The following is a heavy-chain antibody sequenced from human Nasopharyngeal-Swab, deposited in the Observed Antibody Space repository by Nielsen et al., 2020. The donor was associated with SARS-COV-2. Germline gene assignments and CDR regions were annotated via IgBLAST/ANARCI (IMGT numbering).Heavy chain of an antibody. V-gene: IGHV3-7*01. D-gene: IGHD2-15*01. Sequence: WIRQPPGKGLEWVANIKQDGSEKYYVDSVKGRFTISRDNAKNSLYLQMNSLRAEDTAVYYCAGGDISAVWGKGTTVTVSS. J-gene: IGHJ6*04. CDR3: AGGDISAV. CDR2: IKQDGSEK.